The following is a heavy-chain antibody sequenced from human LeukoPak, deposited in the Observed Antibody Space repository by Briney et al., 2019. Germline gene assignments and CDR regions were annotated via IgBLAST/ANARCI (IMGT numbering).Heavy chain of an antibody. CDR2: IKGDGIST. CDR1: GFDFSSNW. J-gene: IGHJ5*02. V-gene: IGHV3-74*01. CDR3: ARNGPLGYCSSTSCSNNWFDP. D-gene: IGHD2-2*01. Sequence: GGSLRLSCAASGFDFSSNWMHWVRHAPGQGLVWVSRIKGDGISTNYADSVKGRFTISRDNAKNSLYLQMNSLRAEDTALYHCARNGPLGYCSSTSCSNNWFDPWGQGTLVTVSS.